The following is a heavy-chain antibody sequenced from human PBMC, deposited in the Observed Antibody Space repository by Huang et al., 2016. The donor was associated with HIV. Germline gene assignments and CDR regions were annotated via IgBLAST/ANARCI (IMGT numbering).Heavy chain of an antibody. CDR3: ARGSLEYSVSSSLDY. V-gene: IGHV1-69*13. Sequence: QVQLLQSGAEVKKPGSSVKVSCKASGGPFRSYSMAWVRQAPGQGLEWMASFMPVFDSPNYAQKLQGRVRVTADESTSTVYMELRDLRPDDTAVYFCARGSLEYSVSSSLDYWGQGTHVTVSS. D-gene: IGHD4-4*01. J-gene: IGHJ4*02. CDR2: FMPVFDSP. CDR1: GGPFRSYS.